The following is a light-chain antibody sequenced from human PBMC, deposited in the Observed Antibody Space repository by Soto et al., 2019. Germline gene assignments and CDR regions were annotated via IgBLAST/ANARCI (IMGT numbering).Light chain of an antibody. V-gene: IGKV3-15*01. CDR1: QSVSSN. Sequence: EIVMTQSPATLSVSPGERATLSCRASQSVSSNLAWYQQKPGQAPRLLMYGASTRATGIPDRFSGSGSGTDFTLTISSLQSEDFAVYYGQQHNNWPPWTFGQGTKVEIK. CDR2: GAS. J-gene: IGKJ1*01. CDR3: QQHNNWPPWT.